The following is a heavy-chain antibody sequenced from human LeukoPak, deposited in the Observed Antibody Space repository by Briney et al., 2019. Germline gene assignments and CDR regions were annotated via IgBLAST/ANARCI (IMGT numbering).Heavy chain of an antibody. CDR1: GFTFSNYR. CDR3: ARVMLNYYDTSGYLDY. V-gene: IGHV3-21*01. Sequence: GGSLRLSCAASGFTFSNYRMKWVRQAPGKGLEWVSSISTSSSYIYYADSVQGRFTISRDNAKNSLYLQMNSLRAEDTAVYYCARVMLNYYDTSGYLDYWGRGTLVTVSS. D-gene: IGHD3-22*01. CDR2: ISTSSSYI. J-gene: IGHJ4*02.